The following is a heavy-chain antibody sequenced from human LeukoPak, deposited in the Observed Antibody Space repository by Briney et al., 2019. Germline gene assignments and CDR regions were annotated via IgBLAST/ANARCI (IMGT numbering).Heavy chain of an antibody. V-gene: IGHV4-39*01. CDR2: IYYSGST. CDR1: GVSISSSSYY. CDR3: ARGLASGYPPIPFDY. Sequence: SETLSLTCTVSGVSISSSSYYWGWIRQPPGEGLEWIGSIYYSGSTYYNPSLKSRVTISVDTSKNQFSLKLSSVTAADTAVYYCARGLASGYPPIPFDYWGQGTLVTVSS. J-gene: IGHJ4*02. D-gene: IGHD3-3*01.